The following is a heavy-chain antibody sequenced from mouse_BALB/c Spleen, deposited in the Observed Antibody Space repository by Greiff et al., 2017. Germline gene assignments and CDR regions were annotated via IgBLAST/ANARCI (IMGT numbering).Heavy chain of an antibody. CDR2: ISSGGSYT. D-gene: IGHD2-4*01. CDR1: GFTFSSYT. V-gene: IGHV5-6-4*01. Sequence: EVQRVESGGGLVKPGGSLKLSCAASGFTFSSYTMSWVRQTPEKRLEWVATISSGGSYTYYPDSVKGRFTISRDNAKNTLYLQRSSLKSEDTAMYYCTRDGGNYYYDYDGFAYWGQGTLVTVSA. CDR3: TRDGGNYYYDYDGFAY. J-gene: IGHJ3*01.